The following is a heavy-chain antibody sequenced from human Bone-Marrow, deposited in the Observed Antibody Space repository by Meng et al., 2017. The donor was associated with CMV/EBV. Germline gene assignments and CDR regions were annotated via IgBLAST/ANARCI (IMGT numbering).Heavy chain of an antibody. V-gene: IGHV4-4*02. CDR1: GGSISSSIW. J-gene: IGHJ6*02. D-gene: IGHD2-2*02. Sequence: SETLSLTCAVSGGSISSSIWWSWVRQPPGKGLEWIGEIYHSGSTNYNPSLKSRVTISVDKSKNQFSLKLSSVTAADTAVYYCARARWAVPAAIAYYYYGMDVWGQGTTVTVSS. CDR3: ARARWAVPAAIAYYYYGMDV. CDR2: IYHSGST.